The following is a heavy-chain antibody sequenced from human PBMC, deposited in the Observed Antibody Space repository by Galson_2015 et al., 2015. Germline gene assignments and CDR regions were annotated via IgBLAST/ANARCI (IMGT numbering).Heavy chain of an antibody. Sequence: QSGAEVKKPGESLTISCTGSGYSFTSYWIGWVRQMPGKGLEWMGIIYPGDSDTRYSPSFQGQVTISADKSISTAYLQWSSLKASDTAMYYCASKKSTRSGWDPEDAFDIWGQGTMVTVSS. CDR1: GYSFTSYW. V-gene: IGHV5-51*01. CDR3: ASKKSTRSGWDPEDAFDI. D-gene: IGHD6-19*01. J-gene: IGHJ3*02. CDR2: IYPGDSDT.